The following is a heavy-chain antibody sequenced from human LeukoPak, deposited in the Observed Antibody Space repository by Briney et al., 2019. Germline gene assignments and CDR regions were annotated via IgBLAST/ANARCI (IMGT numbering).Heavy chain of an antibody. Sequence: GGTLRLSCAASGFTFMNAWMIWVRQAPGKGLEWVGRIKSNADGGTPDYAAPARGRFTISRDDSKNTLYLQMNSLKTEDTAVYYCTTFYHEYSPYWGRGTLVTVSS. D-gene: IGHD2/OR15-2a*01. J-gene: IGHJ4*02. CDR3: TTFYHEYSPY. CDR1: GFTFMNAW. V-gene: IGHV3-15*01. CDR2: IKSNADGGTP.